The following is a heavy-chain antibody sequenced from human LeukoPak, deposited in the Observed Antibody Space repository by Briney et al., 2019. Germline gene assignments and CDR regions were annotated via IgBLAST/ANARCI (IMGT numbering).Heavy chain of an antibody. V-gene: IGHV1-69*05. D-gene: IGHD2-15*01. CDR3: AREGYCSGGSCYPGYYYYMDV. CDR2: IIPIFGTA. CDR1: GGTFSSYA. Sequence: SVKVSCKASGGTFSSYAISWVRQAPGQGLEWMGRIIPIFGTANYAQKFRGRVTITTDESTSTAYMELSSLRSEDTAVYYCAREGYCSGGSCYPGYYYYMDVWGKGTTVTVSS. J-gene: IGHJ6*03.